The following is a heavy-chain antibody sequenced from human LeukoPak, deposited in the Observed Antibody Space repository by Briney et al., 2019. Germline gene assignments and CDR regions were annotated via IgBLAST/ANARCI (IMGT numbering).Heavy chain of an antibody. D-gene: IGHD5-12*01. J-gene: IGHJ4*02. CDR1: GYTFTSYD. CDR3: ARNIVATTNYDY. Sequence: GASVKVSCKASGYTFTSYDINWVRQAPGQGLEWMGWMNLNSGHTGFAQKFQGRVTLTWDTSITTAYMELTRLTSEDTAVYYCARNIVATTNYDYWGQGTLVTVSS. V-gene: IGHV1-8*01. CDR2: MNLNSGHT.